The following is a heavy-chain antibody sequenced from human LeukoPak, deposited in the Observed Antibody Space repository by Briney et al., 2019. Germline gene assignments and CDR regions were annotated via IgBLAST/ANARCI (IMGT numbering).Heavy chain of an antibody. Sequence: GGSLRLSCAASGFTFSSYAMSWVRQAPGKGLEWVSAMSSSDDGRYYAASVRGRFTISRDTSRSTLYLQMNSLRAEDAAVYYCAKAPVTSCRGAFCYPFDYWGQGTLVTVSS. CDR2: MSSSDDGR. D-gene: IGHD2-15*01. J-gene: IGHJ4*02. V-gene: IGHV3-23*01. CDR3: AKAPVTSCRGAFCYPFDY. CDR1: GFTFSSYA.